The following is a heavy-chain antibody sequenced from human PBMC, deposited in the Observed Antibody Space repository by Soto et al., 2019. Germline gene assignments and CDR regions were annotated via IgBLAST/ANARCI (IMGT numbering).Heavy chain of an antibody. CDR2: IRRKANSYTT. CDR1: GLIFSDYH. V-gene: IGHV3-72*01. CDR3: AMLGGWSGGSSGMDV. J-gene: IGHJ6*02. Sequence: EVQLVESGGGLVQPGGSLRLSCAASGLIFSDYHMDWVRQAPGKGLEWVGRIRRKANSYTTEYAASVKGRFTISRDDSKNSLYLQMKSLESEDTAVYYCAMLGGWSGGSSGMDVWGQGTTVTVSS. D-gene: IGHD6-19*01.